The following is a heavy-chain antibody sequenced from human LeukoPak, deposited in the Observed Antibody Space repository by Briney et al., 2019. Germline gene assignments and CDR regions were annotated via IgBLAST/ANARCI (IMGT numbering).Heavy chain of an antibody. CDR1: GYTFTSYY. D-gene: IGHD6-13*01. V-gene: IGHV1-46*01. CDR3: ARGGIGAAGPFDY. Sequence: ASVKVSCKASGYTFTSYYMHWVRQASGQGLECMGVINPSGGSTSYAQKFQGRVTMARDTSTSTVYMELSRLRSEDTAVYYCARGGIGAAGPFDYWGQGTLVTVSS. CDR2: INPSGGST. J-gene: IGHJ4*02.